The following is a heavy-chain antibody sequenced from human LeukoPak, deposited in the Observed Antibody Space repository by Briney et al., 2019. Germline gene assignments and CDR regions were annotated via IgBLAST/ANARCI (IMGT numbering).Heavy chain of an antibody. CDR1: GFTVSSNY. CDR3: ARDRPDYGAERFAY. D-gene: IGHD4-17*01. CDR2: IYSGGST. V-gene: IGHV3-53*01. Sequence: GGSLRLSCAASGFTVSSNYMSWVRQAPGKGLEWVSVIYSGGSTYYADSVKGRFTISRENAKNSLYLQMNSLRAEDTAVYYCARDRPDYGAERFAYWGQGTLVTVSS. J-gene: IGHJ4*02.